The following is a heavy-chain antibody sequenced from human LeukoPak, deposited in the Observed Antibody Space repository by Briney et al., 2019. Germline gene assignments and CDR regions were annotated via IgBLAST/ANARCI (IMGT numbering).Heavy chain of an antibody. J-gene: IGHJ4*02. CDR1: GYRFSNFW. CDR2: IYPGDSDT. CDR3: ARRDDGGDFDY. D-gene: IGHD4-23*01. Sequence: GESLKISCKGSGYRFSNFWIAWVRQMPGKGLEWMAMIYPGDSDTRYSPSFQGQVTISADKSISTVYQQWSSLKASDTAMYYCARRDDGGDFDYWGQGNLVTVSS. V-gene: IGHV5-51*01.